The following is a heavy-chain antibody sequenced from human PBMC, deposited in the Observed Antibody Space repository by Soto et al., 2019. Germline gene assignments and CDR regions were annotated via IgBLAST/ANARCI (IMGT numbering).Heavy chain of an antibody. J-gene: IGHJ6*02. CDR2: TYYRSKWYS. CDR1: GDSVSSNSAA. V-gene: IGHV6-1*01. Sequence: PSQTLSLTCAISGDSVSSNSAAWNWIRQSPSRGLEWLGRTYYRSKWYSEYAESVKSRITINSDTSENQFSLQLKSVTPEDTAVYYCARRTPDAHYGMDVWGQGTTVTVSS. CDR3: ARRTPDAHYGMDV.